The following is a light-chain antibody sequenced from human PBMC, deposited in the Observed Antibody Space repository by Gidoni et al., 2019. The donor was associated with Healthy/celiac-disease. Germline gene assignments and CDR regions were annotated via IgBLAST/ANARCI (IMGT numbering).Light chain of an antibody. CDR1: QSVSSSY. CDR3: QQYNT. J-gene: IGKJ4*01. CDR2: GAS. V-gene: IGKV3-20*01. Sequence: IVLTQSPGTLSLSPGERATLSCRASQSVSSSYLAWYQQKPGQAPRLLIYGASSRATGIPDRVSGSGSGTDFTLTISRLEPEDFAVYYCQQYNTFGGGTKVEIK.